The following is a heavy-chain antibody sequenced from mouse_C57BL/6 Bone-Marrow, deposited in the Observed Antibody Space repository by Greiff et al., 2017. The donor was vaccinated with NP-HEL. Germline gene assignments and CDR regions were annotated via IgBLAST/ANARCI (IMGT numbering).Heavy chain of an antibody. CDR2: IRLKSDNYAT. J-gene: IGHJ4*01. CDR1: GFTFSNYW. Sequence: EVMLVESGGGLVQPGGSMKLSCVASGFTFSNYWMNWVRQSPEKGLEWVAQIRLKSDNYATHYAESVKGRFTISRDDSKSSFYLQMNNLRAEDTGIYYCTVTTVVAERMDYWGQGTSVTVSS. D-gene: IGHD1-1*01. CDR3: TVTTVVAERMDY. V-gene: IGHV6-3*01.